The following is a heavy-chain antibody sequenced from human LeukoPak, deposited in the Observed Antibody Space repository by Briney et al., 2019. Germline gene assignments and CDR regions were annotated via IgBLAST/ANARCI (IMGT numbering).Heavy chain of an antibody. V-gene: IGHV3-23*01. D-gene: IGHD2-8*01. J-gene: IGHJ4*02. CDR1: GFTFSSYA. CDR2: ISGSGGST. Sequence: PGESLRLSCAASGFTFSSYAMSWVRQAPGKGLEWVSTISGSGGSTYYADSVKGRFTISRDNSKSTLYLQMNSLRAEDTAVYYCAKGAGGVPKYYFDYWGQGTLVTVSS. CDR3: AKGAGGVPKYYFDY.